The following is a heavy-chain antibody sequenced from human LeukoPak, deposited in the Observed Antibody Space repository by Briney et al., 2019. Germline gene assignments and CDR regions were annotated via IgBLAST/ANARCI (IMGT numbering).Heavy chain of an antibody. J-gene: IGHJ3*02. V-gene: IGHV3-30-3*01. CDR3: ARERGPPIVGATSAFDI. Sequence: PGRSLRLSCAASGFTFSGYAVHWVRQAPGKGLEWVAVISYDGSNKYYADSVKGRFTISRDNSKNTLYLQMNSLRAEDTAVYYCARERGPPIVGATSAFDIWGQGTMVTVSS. D-gene: IGHD1-26*01. CDR2: ISYDGSNK. CDR1: GFTFSGYA.